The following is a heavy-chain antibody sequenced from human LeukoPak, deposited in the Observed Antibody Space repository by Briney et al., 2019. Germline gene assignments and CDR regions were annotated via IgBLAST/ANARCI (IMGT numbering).Heavy chain of an antibody. Sequence: SETLSLTCTVSGGSISSYYWSWIRQPPGKGLEWIGYIYTSGSTNYNPSLKSRVTISVDTSKNQFSLKLSSVTAGDTAVYYCARRRRIYSSSSSYFDYWGQGTLVTVSS. CDR3: ARRRRIYSSSSSYFDY. CDR2: IYTSGST. CDR1: GGSISSYY. J-gene: IGHJ4*02. D-gene: IGHD6-6*01. V-gene: IGHV4-4*09.